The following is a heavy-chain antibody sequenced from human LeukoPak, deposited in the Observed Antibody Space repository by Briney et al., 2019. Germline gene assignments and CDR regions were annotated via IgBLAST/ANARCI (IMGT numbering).Heavy chain of an antibody. CDR3: ARSEGY. CDR2: INANSGGT. J-gene: IGHJ4*02. CDR1: GYTFTGYY. D-gene: IGHD6-25*01. Sequence: ASVKVSCKASGYTFTGYYIHWVRQAPGQGLEWVGWINANSGGTNYSQKFQGRGTTTSDTSTTTAYMELNRLRSGDTAVYYCARSEGYWGQGTLVTVSS. V-gene: IGHV1-2*02.